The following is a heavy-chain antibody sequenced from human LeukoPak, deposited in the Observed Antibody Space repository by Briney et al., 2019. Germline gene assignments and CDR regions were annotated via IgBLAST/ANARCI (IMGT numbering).Heavy chain of an antibody. CDR1: GGSISSSDYF. Sequence: SETLSLTCTVSGGSISSSDYFWGWIRQPPGKGLEWIGTVFYSGSTYYNPSLKSRVSISIDTSKDQFSLKLSSVTAADTSIYYCARHRRTYSWYFDLWGRGTLVTVSS. CDR2: VFYSGST. J-gene: IGHJ2*01. CDR3: ARHRRTYSWYFDL. D-gene: IGHD2-21*01. V-gene: IGHV4-39*01.